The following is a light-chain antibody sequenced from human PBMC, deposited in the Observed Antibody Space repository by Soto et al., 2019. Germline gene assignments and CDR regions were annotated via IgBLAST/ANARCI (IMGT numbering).Light chain of an antibody. CDR3: SSYSSGSTPYV. Sequence: QSVLTQPASVSGSPGQSSTISCTGTSSDVGANSYVSWYQQHPGKAPKLMIYEVTDRPSGVSDRFSGSKSGYTASLTISGLQAEDEADYYCSSYSSGSTPYVFGTGTKVTVL. J-gene: IGLJ1*01. CDR2: EVT. V-gene: IGLV2-14*01. CDR1: SSDVGANSY.